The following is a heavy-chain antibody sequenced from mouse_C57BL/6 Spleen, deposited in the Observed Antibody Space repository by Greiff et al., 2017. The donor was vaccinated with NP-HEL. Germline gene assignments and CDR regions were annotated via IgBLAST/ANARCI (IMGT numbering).Heavy chain of an antibody. J-gene: IGHJ1*03. D-gene: IGHD1-1*01. CDR3: ARNYGSSPRWYFDV. Sequence: DVMLVESGGGLVQPGGSLKLSCAASGFTFSDYYMYWVRQTPEKRLEWVAYISNGGGSTYYPDTVKGRFTISRDNAKNTLYLQMSRLKSEDTAMYYCARNYGSSPRWYFDVWGTGTTVTVSS. CDR2: ISNGGGST. V-gene: IGHV5-12*01. CDR1: GFTFSDYY.